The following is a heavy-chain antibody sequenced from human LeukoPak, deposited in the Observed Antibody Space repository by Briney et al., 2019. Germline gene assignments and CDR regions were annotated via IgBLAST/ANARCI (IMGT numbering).Heavy chain of an antibody. D-gene: IGHD3-10*01. CDR3: ARDRVPPYYYYGMDV. V-gene: IGHV1-69*13. CDR2: IIPIFGTA. Sequence: SVTVSFKASGGTFSSYAISWVRQAPGQGLEWMGGIIPIFGTANYAQKFQGRVTITADESTSTAYMELSSLRSEDTAVYYCARDRVPPYYYYGMDVWGQGTTVTVSS. J-gene: IGHJ6*02. CDR1: GGTFSSYA.